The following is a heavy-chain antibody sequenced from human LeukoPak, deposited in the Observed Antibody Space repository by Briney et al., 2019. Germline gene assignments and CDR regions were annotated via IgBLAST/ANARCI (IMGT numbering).Heavy chain of an antibody. CDR2: INGRGDDT. CDR1: SGIA. Sequence: GGSLRLSCAAFSGIAMSWVRQAPGRGLEWVSAINGRGDDTYYPDSVKCRFTISRDNSNNTLYLQMNSLRAEDTAVYYCAKGHRSSSSFFDSWGQGILVTVSS. D-gene: IGHD6-19*01. J-gene: IGHJ4*02. CDR3: AKGHRSSSSFFDS. V-gene: IGHV3-23*01.